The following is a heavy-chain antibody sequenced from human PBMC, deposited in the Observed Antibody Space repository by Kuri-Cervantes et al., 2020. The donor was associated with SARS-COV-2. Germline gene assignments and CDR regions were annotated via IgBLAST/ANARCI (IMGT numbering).Heavy chain of an antibody. D-gene: IGHD6-19*01. CDR1: GYTLTELS. Sequence: ASVKVSCKVSGYTLTELSMHWVRQAPGKGLEWMGGFDPEDGETIYAQKFQGRVTMTEDTSTDTAYMELSSLRAEDTAVYYCAKDNLSSGWYHYFDYWGQGTLVTVSS. CDR2: FDPEDGET. CDR3: AKDNLSSGWYHYFDY. J-gene: IGHJ4*02. V-gene: IGHV1-24*01.